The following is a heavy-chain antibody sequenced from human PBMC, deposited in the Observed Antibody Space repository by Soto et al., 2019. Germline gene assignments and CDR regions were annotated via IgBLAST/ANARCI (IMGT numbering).Heavy chain of an antibody. CDR1: GYTFTSYA. J-gene: IGHJ6*03. V-gene: IGHV1-3*01. CDR3: ARDLGSGLAYYYYYMDV. Sequence: ASVKVSCKASGYTFTSYAIHWVRQAPGQRLEWMGWINAGNGNTKHSQKFQGRVTITRDTSASTAYMELSRLRSEDTAVYYCARDLGSGLAYYYYYMDVWGKGTTVTVSS. D-gene: IGHD3-10*01. CDR2: INAGNGNT.